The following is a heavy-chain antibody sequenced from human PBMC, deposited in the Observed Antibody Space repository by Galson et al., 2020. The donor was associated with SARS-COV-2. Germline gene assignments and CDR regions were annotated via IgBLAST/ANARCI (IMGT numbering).Heavy chain of an antibody. CDR3: ARVSVPTIFGVVIAAFDI. CDR2: IYHSGST. D-gene: IGHD3-3*01. Sequence: SETLSLTCTVSGYSISSGYYWGWIRQPPGKGLEWIGSIYHSGSTYYNPSLKSRVTISVDTSKNQFSLKLSSVTAADTAVYYCARVSVPTIFGVVIAAFDIWGQGTMVTVSS. J-gene: IGHJ3*02. V-gene: IGHV4-38-2*02. CDR1: GYSISSGYY.